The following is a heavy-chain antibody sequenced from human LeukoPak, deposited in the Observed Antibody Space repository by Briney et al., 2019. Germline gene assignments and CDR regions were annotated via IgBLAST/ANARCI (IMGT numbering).Heavy chain of an antibody. D-gene: IGHD2-2*01. CDR3: ARDDIVVVPAAIIVWYQMDV. CDR1: RYTFTSYG. J-gene: IGHJ6*04. V-gene: IGHV1-18*01. Sequence: GASVKVSCKASRYTFTSYGISSVGQAPGQGLAWVGCINSYNGNTNYGQKIQGRVTMTTDTSTSTAYMELRSLRSDDTAVYYCARDDIVVVPAAIIVWYQMDVWGKGTTVTVSS. CDR2: INSYNGNT.